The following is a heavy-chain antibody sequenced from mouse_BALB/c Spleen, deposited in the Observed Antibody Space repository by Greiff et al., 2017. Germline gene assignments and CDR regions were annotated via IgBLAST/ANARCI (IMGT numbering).Heavy chain of an antibody. CDR3: ARDRDYGYGDWFAY. CDR2: ISDGGSYT. J-gene: IGHJ3*01. Sequence: DVKLVESGGGLVKPGGSLKLSCAASGFTFSDYYMYWVRQTPEKRLEWVATISDGGSYTYYPDSVKGRFTISRDNAKNNLYLQMSSLKSEDTAMYYCARDRDYGYGDWFAYWGQGTLVTVSA. V-gene: IGHV5-4*02. CDR1: GFTFSDYY. D-gene: IGHD1-2*01.